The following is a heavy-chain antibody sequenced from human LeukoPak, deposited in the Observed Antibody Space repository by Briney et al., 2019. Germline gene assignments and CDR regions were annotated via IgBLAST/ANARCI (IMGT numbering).Heavy chain of an antibody. J-gene: IGHJ5*02. V-gene: IGHV4-38-2*02. CDR1: GYSISSGYY. CDR3: ARKGIFEMHWFDP. Sequence: SETLSLTCTVSGYSISSGYYWGWIRQPPGKGLEGIGSTYHSGSTYYNPSLKSRFTISAETSKNQFSLKLSSVTAADTAMYYCARKGIFEMHWFDPWGQGTLVTVSS. CDR2: TYHSGST. D-gene: IGHD2-15*01.